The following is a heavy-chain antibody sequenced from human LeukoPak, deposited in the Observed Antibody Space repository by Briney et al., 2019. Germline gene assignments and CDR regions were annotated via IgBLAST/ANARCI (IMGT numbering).Heavy chain of an antibody. D-gene: IGHD1-26*01. V-gene: IGHV1-46*01. J-gene: IGHJ4*02. CDR1: GYSFTSYY. CDR3: ARVGATSQVSDY. CDR2: INPSGGST. Sequence: ASVKVSCKASGYSFTSYYMFWVRQAPGQGLEWMGIINPSGGSTSYEQKFQGRVTMTRDTSTSTVYMELSSLRSEDAAVYYCARVGATSQVSDYWGQGTLVTVSS.